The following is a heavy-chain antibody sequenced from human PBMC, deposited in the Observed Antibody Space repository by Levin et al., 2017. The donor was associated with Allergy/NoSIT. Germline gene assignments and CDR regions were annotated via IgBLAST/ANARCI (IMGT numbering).Heavy chain of an antibody. CDR2: ISTGSTYI. CDR1: GFKFSDFS. J-gene: IGHJ4*02. CDR3: ARDSYSSSNFDL. V-gene: IGHV3-21*01. Sequence: TAGGSLRLSCAASGFKFSDFSMNWVRQAPGKGLEWVSSISTGSTYIHYADSMKGRFTISRDNAKNSLYLQMNSLRADDTAVYYCARDSYSSSNFDLWGQGTLVTVSS. D-gene: IGHD6-13*01.